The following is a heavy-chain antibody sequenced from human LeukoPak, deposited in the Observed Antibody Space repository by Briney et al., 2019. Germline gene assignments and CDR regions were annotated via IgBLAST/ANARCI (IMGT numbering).Heavy chain of an antibody. CDR2: IVVGSGDT. D-gene: IGHD2-15*01. Sequence: ASVKVSFKVSGITFISSAVQWVRQARGQRLEWIGWIVVGSGDTNYAQKFQERVTITRDMSTSTAYMELSSLRSEDTAVYYCAAGPDGVVVREFDPWGQGTLVTVSS. CDR3: AAGPDGVVVREFDP. V-gene: IGHV1-58*01. CDR1: GITFISSA. J-gene: IGHJ5*02.